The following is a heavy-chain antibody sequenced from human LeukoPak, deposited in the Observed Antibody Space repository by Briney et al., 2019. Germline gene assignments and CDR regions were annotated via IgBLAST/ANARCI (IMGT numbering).Heavy chain of an antibody. CDR3: AIGPIWFGELFPPFDY. Sequence: GGSLRLSCAASGFTFSSYSMNWVRQAPGKGLEWVSYISSSSSTIYYADSVKGRFTISRDNAKNSLYLQMNSLRAEDTAVYYCAIGPIWFGELFPPFDYWGQGTLVTVSS. D-gene: IGHD3-10*01. V-gene: IGHV3-48*04. CDR1: GFTFSSYS. J-gene: IGHJ4*02. CDR2: ISSSSSTI.